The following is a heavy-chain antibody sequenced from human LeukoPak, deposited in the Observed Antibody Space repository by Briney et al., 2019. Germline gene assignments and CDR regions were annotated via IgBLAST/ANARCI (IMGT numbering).Heavy chain of an antibody. Sequence: SETLSHTCTVSGGSISSSSYYWDWIRQPPGKGLEWIGYIYYSGSTNYNPSLKSRVTISVDTSKNQFSLKLSSVTAADTAVYYCARVVRFGRWGVDAFDIWGQGTMVTVSS. CDR3: ARVVRFGRWGVDAFDI. CDR1: GGSISSSSYY. D-gene: IGHD3-10*01. V-gene: IGHV4-61*05. CDR2: IYYSGST. J-gene: IGHJ3*02.